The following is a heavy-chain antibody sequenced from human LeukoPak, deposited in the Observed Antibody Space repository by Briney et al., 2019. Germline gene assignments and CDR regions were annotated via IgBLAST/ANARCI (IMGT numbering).Heavy chain of an antibody. V-gene: IGHV1-46*01. CDR1: GYTFTIYY. CDR3: ARDRGWFDP. CDR2: INPSGGST. J-gene: IGHJ5*02. Sequence: ASVKVSCKASGYTFTIYYMHWVRQAPGQGLEWMGIINPSGGSTSYAQKFQGRLTVTRDTSTSTVYMELSSLRSEDTAVYYCARDRGWFDPWGQGTLVTVSS.